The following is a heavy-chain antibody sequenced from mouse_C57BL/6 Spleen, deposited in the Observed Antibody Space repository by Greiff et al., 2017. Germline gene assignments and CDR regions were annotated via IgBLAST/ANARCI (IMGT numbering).Heavy chain of an antibody. Sequence: EVKLLESGPGLVKPSQSLSLTCSVTGYSITSGYYWNWIRQFPGNKLEWMGYISYDGSNNYNPSLQNRISITRDTSKNQFFLKLNSVTTEDTATYYCARTAQAIWFAYWGQGTLVTVSA. V-gene: IGHV3-6*01. CDR3: ARTAQAIWFAY. CDR2: ISYDGSN. CDR1: GYSITSGYY. J-gene: IGHJ3*01. D-gene: IGHD3-2*02.